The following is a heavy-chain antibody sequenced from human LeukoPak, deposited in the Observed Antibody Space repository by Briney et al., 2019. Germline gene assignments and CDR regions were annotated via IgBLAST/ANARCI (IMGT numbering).Heavy chain of an antibody. V-gene: IGHV4-34*01. CDR1: GGSFSGYY. CDR3: ARLRRITMIVVVITVAFDI. J-gene: IGHJ3*02. Sequence: SETLSLTCAVYGGSFSGYYWSWLRQPPGKGLEWIGEINHSGSTNYSPSRRRRVTISVDTSKKQFSLKQSYVTAADPAVYCCARLRRITMIVVVITVAFDIWGQGTMVTVSS. D-gene: IGHD3-22*01. CDR2: INHSGST.